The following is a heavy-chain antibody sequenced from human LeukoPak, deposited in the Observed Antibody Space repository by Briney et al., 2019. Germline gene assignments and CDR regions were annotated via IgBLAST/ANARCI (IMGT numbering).Heavy chain of an antibody. CDR2: ISAYNGNT. V-gene: IGHV1-18*01. CDR3: ARDLAVAGTFLDY. J-gene: IGHJ4*02. D-gene: IGHD6-19*01. Sequence: GASVKVSCKASGYTFTSYGISWVRQAPGQGLEWMGWISAYNGNTNYAQKLQGRVTMTTDTSTSTACMELRSLRSDDTAVYYCARDLAVAGTFLDYWGQGTLVTVSS. CDR1: GYTFTSYG.